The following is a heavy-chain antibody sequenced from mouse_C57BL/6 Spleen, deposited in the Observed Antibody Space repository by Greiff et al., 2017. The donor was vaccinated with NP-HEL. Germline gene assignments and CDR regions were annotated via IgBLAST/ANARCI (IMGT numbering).Heavy chain of an antibody. CDR3: ARDRLYYYGSSPFAY. J-gene: IGHJ3*01. Sequence: DVKLVESGGGLVKPGGSLKLSCAASGFTFSSYAMSWVRQTPEKRLEWVATISDGGSYTYYPDNVKGRFTLSRDNAKNNLYLQMSHLKAEDTAMYYCARDRLYYYGSSPFAYWGQGTLVTVSA. V-gene: IGHV5-4*01. CDR1: GFTFSSYA. D-gene: IGHD1-1*01. CDR2: ISDGGSYT.